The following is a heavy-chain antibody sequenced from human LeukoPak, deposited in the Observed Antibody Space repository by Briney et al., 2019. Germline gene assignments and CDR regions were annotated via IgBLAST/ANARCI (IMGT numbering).Heavy chain of an antibody. CDR1: GDWVSSHSSA. Sequence: SQALSLPCVLSGDWVSSHSSALNWLRQSPSRGLEWLGWTYYRSKWYKDYAVSVKRRITINPHTSKHQFSLQLNSVTPEDTGVYYCARDLQRFYSGYDVSVFDYWGQGTLVTVSS. CDR2: TYYRSKWYK. V-gene: IGHV6-1*01. CDR3: ARDLQRFYSGYDVSVFDY. D-gene: IGHD5-12*01. J-gene: IGHJ4*02.